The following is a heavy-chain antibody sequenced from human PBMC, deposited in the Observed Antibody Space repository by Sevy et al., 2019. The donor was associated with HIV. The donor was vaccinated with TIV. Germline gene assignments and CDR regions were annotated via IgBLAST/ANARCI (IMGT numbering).Heavy chain of an antibody. CDR2: IWYDGSNK. V-gene: IGHV3-33*01. Sequence: GGSLRLSCAASGFTFSSYGMHWVRQAPGKGLEWVAVIWYDGSNKYYADSVKGRFTISRDNSKNTLYLQMNSLRAEDTTVYYCARVDGDYGGWFDPWGQGTLVTVSS. D-gene: IGHD4-17*01. CDR1: GFTFSSYG. J-gene: IGHJ5*02. CDR3: ARVDGDYGGWFDP.